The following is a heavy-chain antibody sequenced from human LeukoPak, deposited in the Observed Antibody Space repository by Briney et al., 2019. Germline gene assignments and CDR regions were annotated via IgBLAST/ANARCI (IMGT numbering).Heavy chain of an antibody. V-gene: IGHV1-8*03. CDR3: ARPTTVTYNWFDP. Sequence: ASVKVSCKASGYTFTNYDINWVRQATGQGLEWMGWVNPNSGNTGYAQKFQGRVTITRNTSISTVYMEVSSLRSEDTAVYYCARPTTVTYNWFDPRGQGTLVTVSS. J-gene: IGHJ5*02. D-gene: IGHD4-17*01. CDR1: GYTFTNYD. CDR2: VNPNSGNT.